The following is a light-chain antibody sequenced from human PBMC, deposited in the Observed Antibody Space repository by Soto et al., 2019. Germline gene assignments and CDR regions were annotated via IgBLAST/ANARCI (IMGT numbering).Light chain of an antibody. CDR3: QQYNSYSLT. Sequence: DIQMTQSPSTLSASVGDRVTITCRASQSISSWLAWYQQKPGKAPKLLIYKASSLESGVPSRFSGSGSGTEFTLTLSSLQPDDFAPYSCQQYNSYSLTFGPGTKVDIK. CDR2: KAS. J-gene: IGKJ3*01. V-gene: IGKV1-5*03. CDR1: QSISSW.